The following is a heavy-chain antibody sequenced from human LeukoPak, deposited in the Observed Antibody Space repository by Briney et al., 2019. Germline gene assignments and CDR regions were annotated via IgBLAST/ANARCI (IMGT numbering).Heavy chain of an antibody. CDR3: ASLIAVAGTRFDY. D-gene: IGHD6-19*01. V-gene: IGHV3-9*01. J-gene: IGHJ4*02. CDR1: GFTFDDYA. Sequence: GRSLRLSCAASGFTFDDYAMHWVRQAPGKGLEWVSGISWNSGSIVYADSVKGRFTISRDNAKNSLYLQMNSLRAEDTALYYCASLIAVAGTRFDYWGQGTLVTVSS. CDR2: ISWNSGSI.